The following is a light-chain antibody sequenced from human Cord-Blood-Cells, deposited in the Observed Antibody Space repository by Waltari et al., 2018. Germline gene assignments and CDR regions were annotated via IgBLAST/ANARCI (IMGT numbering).Light chain of an antibody. CDR2: GAS. V-gene: IGKV3-20*01. CDR1: QSVSTSY. J-gene: IGKJ5*01. Sequence: EIVLTQSPGTLSLSPGERATLSCRASQSVSTSYLAWYQQKPGQAPRLLIYGASSTATGIPDRFSGSGSETDFTLTISRLEPEDFAVYYCQQYGSSPITFGQGTRLEIK. CDR3: QQYGSSPIT.